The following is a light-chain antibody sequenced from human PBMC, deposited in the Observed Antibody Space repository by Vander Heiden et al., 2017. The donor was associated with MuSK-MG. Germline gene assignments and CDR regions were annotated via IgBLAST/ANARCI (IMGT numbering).Light chain of an antibody. CDR1: NSDVGGYNY. Sequence: QSALTQPASVSGSPGQSITISCTGTNSDVGGYNYVSWYQQHPGKAPKVMIYDVSKRPAVVSNRFSGSKSGNTASLTISVLQAEDEADYYCISDRSSSTWVFGGGTKLTVL. J-gene: IGLJ3*02. CDR2: DVS. V-gene: IGLV2-14*01. CDR3: ISDRSSSTWV.